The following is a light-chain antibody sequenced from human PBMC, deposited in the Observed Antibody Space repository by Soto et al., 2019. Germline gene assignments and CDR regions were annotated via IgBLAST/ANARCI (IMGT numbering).Light chain of an antibody. V-gene: IGLV2-14*01. CDR1: SSDVGGYNY. J-gene: IGLJ2*01. CDR2: EVS. CDR3: SSYTSSSTLV. Sequence: QSALTQPASVSGSPGQSITISCTGTSSDVGGYNYVSWYQQHPGKAPKLMIYEVSNRPSGVSNRFAGSKSGNTASLTISGLKAEEEADYYCSSYTSSSTLVFGGGTKLTVL.